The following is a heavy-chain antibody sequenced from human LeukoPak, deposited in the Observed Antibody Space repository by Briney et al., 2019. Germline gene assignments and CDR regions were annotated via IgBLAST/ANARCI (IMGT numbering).Heavy chain of an antibody. CDR2: ITGSGGNR. CDR3: AKDPNGDYIGAFDFQR. J-gene: IGHJ1*01. CDR1: GFTFSNYA. V-gene: IGHV3-23*01. Sequence: PGGSLRLSCAGSGFTFSNYAMIWVRQAPGKGLEWVPAITGSGGNRFYAGSVKGRFTISRDNSRNTVYLQMNSLRGDDTAVYYCAKDPNGDYIGAFDFQRWGQGTQVTVSS. D-gene: IGHD4-17*01.